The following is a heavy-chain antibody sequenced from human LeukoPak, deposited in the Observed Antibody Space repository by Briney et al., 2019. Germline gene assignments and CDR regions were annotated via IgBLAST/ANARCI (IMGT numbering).Heavy chain of an antibody. J-gene: IGHJ4*02. D-gene: IGHD6-19*01. Sequence: GGSLRLFCAASGFTFRRYAMSWVRQAPGKGLEWVSDISGSGDSTYYADSVKGRFTISRDNSKNTLYLQMNSLRAEDTAVYYCATGIAVAASFDYWGQGTLVTVSS. V-gene: IGHV3-23*01. CDR1: GFTFRRYA. CDR2: ISGSGDST. CDR3: ATGIAVAASFDY.